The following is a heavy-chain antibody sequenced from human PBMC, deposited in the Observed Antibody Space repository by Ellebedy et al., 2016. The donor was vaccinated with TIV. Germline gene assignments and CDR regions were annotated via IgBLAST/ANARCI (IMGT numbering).Heavy chain of an antibody. Sequence: MPSETLSLTCTVSGGSFGTYYWSWIRQPPGKGLESIGYIYYSGSTNYNPSLKSRVTISVATSKNQYSLRLTSVTAADTAVYYCARASQGAFDIWGLGTMVTVSS. V-gene: IGHV4-59*01. CDR3: ARASQGAFDI. J-gene: IGHJ3*02. CDR2: IYYSGST. CDR1: GGSFGTYY.